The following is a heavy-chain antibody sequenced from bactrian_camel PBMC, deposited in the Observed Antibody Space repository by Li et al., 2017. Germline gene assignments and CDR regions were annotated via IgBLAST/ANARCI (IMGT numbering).Heavy chain of an antibody. Sequence: QVQLVESGGDSVQAGGSLRLSCVVSGFVNCMGWFRQAPGKEREGVATIHTGGSTSYADSVKDRFTISQDNAKRTVWLQMNNLKPEDTAMYYCVDDCYGSRYYLARRTNVWGQGTQVTVS. J-gene: IGHJ4*01. CDR2: IHTGGST. V-gene: IGHV3S53*01. CDR3: VDDCYGSRYYLARRTNV. CDR1: GFVNC. D-gene: IGHD6*01.